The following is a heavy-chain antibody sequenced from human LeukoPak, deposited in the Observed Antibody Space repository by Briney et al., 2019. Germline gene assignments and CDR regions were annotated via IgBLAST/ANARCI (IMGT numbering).Heavy chain of an antibody. CDR1: GFTFSTYW. D-gene: IGHD6-19*01. J-gene: IGHJ3*02. V-gene: IGHV3-74*01. Sequence: PGGSLRLSCAASGFTFSTYWMHWVRQAPGKGLVWVSRINSDGSSTSYADSVKGRFTISRDNAKNTLYLQMNSLRAEDTAVYYCARVNSGWYGPDAFDIWGQGTMVTVSS. CDR3: ARVNSGWYGPDAFDI. CDR2: INSDGSST.